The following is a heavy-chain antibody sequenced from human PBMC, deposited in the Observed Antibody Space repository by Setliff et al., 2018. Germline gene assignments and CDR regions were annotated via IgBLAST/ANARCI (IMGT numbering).Heavy chain of an antibody. CDR1: GFTFSSYG. D-gene: IGHD2-15*01. CDR3: ARDYSGDIDY. J-gene: IGHJ4*02. Sequence: PGGSLRLSCAASGFTFSSYGMHWVRQAPGKGLEWVAFIRYDGSNKYYADSVKGRFTISRDNSKNTLYLQMNSLRAEDTAVCYCARDYSGDIDYWGQGTLVTVSS. CDR2: IRYDGSNK. V-gene: IGHV3-30*02.